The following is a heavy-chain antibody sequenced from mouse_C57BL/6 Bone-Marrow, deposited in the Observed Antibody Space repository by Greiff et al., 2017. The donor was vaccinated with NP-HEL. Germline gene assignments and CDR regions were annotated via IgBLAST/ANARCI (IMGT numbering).Heavy chain of an antibody. Sequence: QVQLQQSGPGLVQPSQSLSITCTVSGFSLTSYGVHWVRQSPGKGLEWLGVIWSGGSTDYNAAFISRLSISKDNSKSQVCFKMNSLQADETAVYCCARTGPWFAYWGQGTLVTVSA. CDR3: ARTGPWFAY. CDR1: GFSLTSYG. CDR2: IWSGGST. V-gene: IGHV2-2*01. J-gene: IGHJ3*01.